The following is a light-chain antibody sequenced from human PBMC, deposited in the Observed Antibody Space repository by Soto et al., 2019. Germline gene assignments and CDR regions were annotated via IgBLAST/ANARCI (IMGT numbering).Light chain of an antibody. CDR2: WAS. J-gene: IGKJ2*01. CDR3: QQYLTTPFT. Sequence: DIVMTQSPDSLAVPLGERATIHCRSSQSVLYRSNGRNYLAWYRQKPGQPPEVLFYWASTRESGVPDRFSGGGSGTDFTLTISSLQAEDVALYFCQQYLTTPFTFGQGTRLEIK. V-gene: IGKV4-1*01. CDR1: QSVLYRSNGRNY.